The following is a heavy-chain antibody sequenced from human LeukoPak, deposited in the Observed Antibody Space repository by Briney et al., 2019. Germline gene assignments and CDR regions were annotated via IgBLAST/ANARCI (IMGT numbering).Heavy chain of an antibody. CDR1: GFTFISYW. D-gene: IGHD3-22*01. CDR3: ARGSSGSYLGAFDI. Sequence: GGSLRLSCAASGFTFISYWMTWVRQAPGKGLEWVANIKQDRSEIYYVDSVKGRFTISRDNAKNSLYLQMNSLRAEDTAVYYCARGSSGSYLGAFDIWGQGTMVTVSS. V-gene: IGHV3-7*04. CDR2: IKQDRSEI. J-gene: IGHJ3*02.